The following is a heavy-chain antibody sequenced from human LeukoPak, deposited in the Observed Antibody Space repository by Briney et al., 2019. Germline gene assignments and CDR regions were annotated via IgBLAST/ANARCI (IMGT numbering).Heavy chain of an antibody. Sequence: SETLSLTCTVSGGSISSYYWSWIRQPPGKGLEWIGYIYYSGSTNYNPSLKSRVTISVDTSKNQFSLKLSSVTAADTAVYYCARDVRYCSSTSCHYYYYYGMGVWGQGTTVTVSS. CDR1: GGSISSYY. D-gene: IGHD2-2*01. V-gene: IGHV4-59*01. J-gene: IGHJ6*02. CDR2: IYYSGST. CDR3: ARDVRYCSSTSCHYYYYYGMGV.